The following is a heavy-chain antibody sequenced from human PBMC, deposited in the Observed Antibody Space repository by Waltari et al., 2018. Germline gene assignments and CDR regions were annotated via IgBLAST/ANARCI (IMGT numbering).Heavy chain of an antibody. V-gene: IGHV3-23*01. CDR2: ISGSGVTT. D-gene: IGHD1-26*01. CDR3: AKRGPRELLRLSWIPYFDF. Sequence: EVQLLESGGALVQPGGSLRLSCAASGFSFTSYAMYWVRQAPGKGLEWVYGISGSGVTTSYADSVKGRFTISRDNSQNTLFLQMNSLGAEDTALYYCAKRGPRELLRLSWIPYFDFWGLGTLVTVSS. CDR1: GFSFTSYA. J-gene: IGHJ4*02.